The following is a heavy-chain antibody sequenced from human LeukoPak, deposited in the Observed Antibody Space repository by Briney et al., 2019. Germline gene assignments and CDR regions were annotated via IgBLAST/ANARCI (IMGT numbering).Heavy chain of an antibody. CDR2: IYYSGST. J-gene: IGHJ6*02. CDR3: ARSVPYYDILTGSRVYYYGMDV. CDR1: GGSISSSSYY. V-gene: IGHV4-61*01. D-gene: IGHD3-9*01. Sequence: PSETLSLTCTVSGGSISSSSYYWSWIWQPPGKGLEWIGYIYYSGSTNYNPSLKSRVTISVDTSKNQFSLKLSSVTAADTAVYYCARSVPYYDILTGSRVYYYGMDVWGQGTTVTVSS.